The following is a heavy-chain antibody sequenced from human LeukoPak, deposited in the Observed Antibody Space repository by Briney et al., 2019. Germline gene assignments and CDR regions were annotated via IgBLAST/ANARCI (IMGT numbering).Heavy chain of an antibody. V-gene: IGHV3-7*03. D-gene: IGHD6-19*01. CDR3: AKNNGWFHLAQ. J-gene: IGHJ4*02. CDR1: GFNFRDHW. CDR2: IKTDGSET. Sequence: PGGSLRLSCAVSGFNFRDHWVDWVRQAPGKGLEWVGHIKTDGSETYYVDSLKGRFSISRDNTNNALYLQMNSLRVEDTAVYYCAKNNGWFHLAQWGQGTLVTVSS.